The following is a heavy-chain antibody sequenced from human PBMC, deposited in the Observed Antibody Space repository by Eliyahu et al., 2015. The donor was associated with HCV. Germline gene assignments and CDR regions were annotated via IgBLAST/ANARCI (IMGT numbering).Heavy chain of an antibody. V-gene: IGHV3-53*04. CDR1: GFTVSSNY. CDR3: TRYYGSAFDY. J-gene: IGHJ4*02. CDR2: IYSGGST. Sequence: EVQLVXSGGGLVXPGGSLRLSXXASGFTVSSNYMSWVRQAPGKGLEWVSIIYSGGSTYYADSVRGRFTISRHNSKNTLYLQMNSLRAEDTAVYYCTRYYGSAFDYWGQGTLVTVSS. D-gene: IGHD3-10*01.